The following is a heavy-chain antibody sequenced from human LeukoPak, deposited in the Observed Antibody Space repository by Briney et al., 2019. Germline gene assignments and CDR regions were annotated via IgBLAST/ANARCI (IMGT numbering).Heavy chain of an antibody. V-gene: IGHV5-51*01. D-gene: IGHD5-24*01. CDR3: ARHGRDGNNLDY. CDR2: IYPGDSDT. CDR1: GYRSTSYW. Sequence: GESLKISCQVPGYRSTSYWIGWVRQMPGKGLEWMGIIYPGDSDTRYSPSFKGQVTISADKSMSTAYLQWNSLKASDPALYYCARHGRDGNNLDYWGQGALVTVSS. J-gene: IGHJ4*02.